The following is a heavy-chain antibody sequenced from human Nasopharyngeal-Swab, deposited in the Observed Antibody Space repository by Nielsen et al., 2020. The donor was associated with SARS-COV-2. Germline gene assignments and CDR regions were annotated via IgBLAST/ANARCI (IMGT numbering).Heavy chain of an antibody. CDR3: AGAPSPNSFYYFMDV. CDR2: ISSGTSTI. D-gene: IGHD3-10*01. J-gene: IGHJ6*03. Sequence: LTCVASGFTLATYEMNWVRQAPGKGLEWLSYISSGTSTIYYADSVKGRFTISRDNAKNSLYLQMDSLRAEDTAVYYCAGAPSPNSFYYFMDVWGKGTTVTVSS. CDR1: GFTLATYE. V-gene: IGHV3-48*03.